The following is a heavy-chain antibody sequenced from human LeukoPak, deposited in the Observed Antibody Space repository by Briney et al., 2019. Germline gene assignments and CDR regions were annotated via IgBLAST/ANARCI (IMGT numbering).Heavy chain of an antibody. J-gene: IGHJ4*02. CDR1: GFTFSSYG. CDR2: IRYDGSNK. Sequence: GGSLRLSCAAPGFTFSSYGMHWVRQAPGKGLEWVAFIRYDGSNKYYADSVKGRFTISRDNSKNTLYLQLNSLRAEDMAVYYCAKDLNQASWTFDYWGQGTLVTVSS. V-gene: IGHV3-30*02. CDR3: AKDLNQASWTFDY. D-gene: IGHD1-14*01.